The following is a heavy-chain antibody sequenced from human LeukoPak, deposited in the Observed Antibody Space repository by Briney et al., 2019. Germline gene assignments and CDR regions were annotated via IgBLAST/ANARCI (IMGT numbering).Heavy chain of an antibody. CDR2: FSGSGGNT. CDR1: GFTFSTYA. D-gene: IGHD3-10*01. CDR3: ARSMVRGVIGGVDY. Sequence: GGSLRLSCAASGFTFSTYAMSWVRQAPGKGLEWVSGFSGSGGNTYYADSVRGRFTISRDNSKNTLFLQMNSLRAEDTAVYYCARSMVRGVIGGVDYWGQGTLVTVSS. V-gene: IGHV3-23*01. J-gene: IGHJ4*02.